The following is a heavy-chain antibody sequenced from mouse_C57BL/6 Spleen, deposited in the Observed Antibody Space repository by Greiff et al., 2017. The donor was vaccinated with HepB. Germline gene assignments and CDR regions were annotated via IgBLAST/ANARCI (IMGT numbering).Heavy chain of an antibody. CDR1: GFTFSDYG. V-gene: IGHV5-17*01. J-gene: IGHJ3*01. CDR3: ARRSDYDGGAWFAY. Sequence: EVQLQESGGGLVKPGGSLKLSCAASGFTFSDYGMHWVRQAPEKGLEWVAYISSGSSTIYYADTVKGRFTISRDNAKNTLFLQMTSLRSEDTAMYYCARRSDYDGGAWFAYWGQGTLVTVSA. CDR2: ISSGSSTI. D-gene: IGHD2-4*01.